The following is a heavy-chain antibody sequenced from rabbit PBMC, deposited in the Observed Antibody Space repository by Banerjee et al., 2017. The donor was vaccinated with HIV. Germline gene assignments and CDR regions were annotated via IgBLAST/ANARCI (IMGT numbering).Heavy chain of an antibody. V-gene: IGHV1S45*01. CDR2: IYAGGDGST. CDR1: GFSFSSSYW. D-gene: IGHD4-1*01. J-gene: IGHJ4*01. CDR3: ARDLAGVIGWNFNL. Sequence: QEQLEESGGGLVQPGGSLKLSCKASGFSFSSSYWICWVRQAPGKGLEWIGCIYAGGDGSTDYANWAKGRFTISKTSSTTVTLQMTSLTAADTASYFCARDLAGVIGWNFNLWGQGTLVTVS.